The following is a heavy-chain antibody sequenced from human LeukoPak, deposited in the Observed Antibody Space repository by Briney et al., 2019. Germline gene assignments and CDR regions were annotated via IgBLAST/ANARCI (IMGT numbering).Heavy chain of an antibody. D-gene: IGHD1-7*01. CDR3: AGVNYLAPFDY. CDR1: GGSISSGSNH. CDR2: IYSSGST. J-gene: IGHJ4*02. Sequence: SQTLSLTCTVSGGSISSGSNHWSWIRQSAGKGLEWIGRIYSSGSTNYNPSLESRVTMSVDTSKNQFYLKLRSVTAADTAIYYCAGVNYLAPFDYWGQGIQVTVSS. V-gene: IGHV4-61*02.